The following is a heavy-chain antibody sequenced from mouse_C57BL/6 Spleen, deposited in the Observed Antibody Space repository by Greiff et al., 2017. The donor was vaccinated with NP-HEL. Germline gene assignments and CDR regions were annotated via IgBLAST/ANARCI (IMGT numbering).Heavy chain of an antibody. CDR3: ANSLYYAMDY. Sequence: VQLQQSGPELVKPGASVKISCKASGYAFSSSWMNWVKQRPGKGLEWIGRIYPGDGDTNYNGKFKGKATLTADKSSSTAYMQLSSLTSEDSAVYLCANSLYYAMDYWGQGTSVTVSS. CDR2: IYPGDGDT. CDR1: GYAFSSSW. D-gene: IGHD6-2*01. J-gene: IGHJ4*01. V-gene: IGHV1-82*01.